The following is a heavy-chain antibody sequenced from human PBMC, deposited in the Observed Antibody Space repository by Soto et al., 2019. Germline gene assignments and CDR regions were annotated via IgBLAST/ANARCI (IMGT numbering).Heavy chain of an antibody. CDR3: ARDGQQLAPYAMDV. J-gene: IGHJ6*01. D-gene: IGHD6-13*01. Sequence: QVQLVESGGNMVQPGRSLRLSCAASGFTFGNNAMHWVRHAAGKGLEWVAQIWFDGNNKYYTDSVKGRFTISRDNLKNTLYMQRDSLIADVTAVYYCARDGQQLAPYAMDVWGQVTTVIVAS. CDR1: GFTFGNNA. CDR2: IWFDGNNK. V-gene: IGHV3-33*01.